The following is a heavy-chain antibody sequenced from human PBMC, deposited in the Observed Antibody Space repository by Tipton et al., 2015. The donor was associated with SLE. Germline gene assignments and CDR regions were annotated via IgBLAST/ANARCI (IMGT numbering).Heavy chain of an antibody. CDR3: SAASSPRDYYMDV. CDR2: IVPLFGTT. CDR1: GGTFTNYA. Sequence: QLVQSGAEVKKPGSSVRVSCKTSGGTFTNYAFNWVRQAPGQGLEWVGKIVPLFGTTDYAPNFQGRVTFTADKSTKTAYMEASSLTSADSAVYYCSAASSPRDYYMDVWGKGTAVSVSS. J-gene: IGHJ6*03. V-gene: IGHV1-69*06. D-gene: IGHD2-2*01.